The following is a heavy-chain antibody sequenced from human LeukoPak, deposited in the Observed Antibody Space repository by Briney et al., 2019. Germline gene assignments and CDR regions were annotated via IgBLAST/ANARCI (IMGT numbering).Heavy chain of an antibody. D-gene: IGHD2-15*01. CDR3: ASGGNGYYYYYMDV. CDR2: IIPIFGTA. CDR1: GGTFSSYA. Sequence: SVKVSCKASGGTFSSYAISWVRQAHGQGLEWMGRIIPIFGTANYAQKFQGRVTITTDESTSTAYMELSSLRSEDTAVYYCASGGNGYYYYYMDVWGKGTTVTVSS. V-gene: IGHV1-69*05. J-gene: IGHJ6*03.